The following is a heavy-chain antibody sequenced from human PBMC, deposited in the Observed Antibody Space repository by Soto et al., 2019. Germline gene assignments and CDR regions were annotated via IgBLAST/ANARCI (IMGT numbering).Heavy chain of an antibody. CDR2: LDQSGGT. D-gene: IGHD3-16*02. CDR3: AREDRYGWSGESLDV. V-gene: IGHV4-34*01. J-gene: IGHJ6*02. Sequence: SETLSLTCAVVGDSLRGQSWNWIRQSPGKGLEWIGELDQSGGTNYNPSLKSRAIISDDTSKNQFSLTLTSVTAADTAVYYCAREDRYGWSGESLDVWGQGTKVTVYS. CDR1: GDSLRGQS.